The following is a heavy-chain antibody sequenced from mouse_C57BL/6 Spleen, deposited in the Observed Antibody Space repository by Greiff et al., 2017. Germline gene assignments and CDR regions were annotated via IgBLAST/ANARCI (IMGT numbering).Heavy chain of an antibody. CDR3: ARRDYDNAMDY. CDR2: INPSTGGT. D-gene: IGHD2-4*01. V-gene: IGHV1-42*01. Sequence: DVKLQESGPELVKPGASVKISCKASGYSFTGYSMNWVKQSPEKSLEWIGEINPSTGGTTYNQKFKAKATLTVDKSSSTAYMQLKSLTSEDSAVYYCARRDYDNAMDYWGQGTSVTVSS. J-gene: IGHJ4*01. CDR1: GYSFTGYS.